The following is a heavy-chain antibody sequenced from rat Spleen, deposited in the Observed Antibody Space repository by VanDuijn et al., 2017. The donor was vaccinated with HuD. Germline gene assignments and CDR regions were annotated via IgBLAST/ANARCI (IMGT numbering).Heavy chain of an antibody. J-gene: IGHJ3*01. CDR2: ISYEGSST. V-gene: IGHV5-22*01. D-gene: IGHD1-11*01. CDR1: GFTFSDYG. Sequence: EVQLVESGGGLVQPGRSLKLSCAASGFTFSDYGMAWVRQAPKKGLEWVASISYEGSSTYHGDSVKGRFTISRDNAKSTLYLQMDSLRSEDTATYYCARDYGGYSDWFAYWGQGTLVTVSS. CDR3: ARDYGGYSDWFAY.